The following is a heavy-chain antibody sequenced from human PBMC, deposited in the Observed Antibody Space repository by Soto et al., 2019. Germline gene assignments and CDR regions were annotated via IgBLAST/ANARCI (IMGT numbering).Heavy chain of an antibody. CDR3: ARGPTLGLVGVFDY. CDR2: IYYSGST. Sequence: QVQLQESGPGLVKPSETLSLTCTVSGGSISSYYWSWIRQPPGKGLEWIGYIYYSGSTNYNPSLKSRFTISVDTSKNQFSLKLSSVTAADTAVYDCARGPTLGLVGVFDYWGQGTLVTVSS. CDR1: GGSISSYY. J-gene: IGHJ4*02. V-gene: IGHV4-59*01. D-gene: IGHD6-19*01.